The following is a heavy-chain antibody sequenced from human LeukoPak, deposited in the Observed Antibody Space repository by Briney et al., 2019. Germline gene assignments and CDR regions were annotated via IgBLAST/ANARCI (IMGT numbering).Heavy chain of an antibody. D-gene: IGHD2-15*01. V-gene: IGHV3-15*01. CDR2: IKSKTDGGTT. CDR1: GFSFDNFA. Sequence: GGSLRLSCAASGFSFDNFAMNWVRQSPGMGLEWVGRIKSKTDGGTTDYSAPVKGRFTISRDDSKNTLYLQINSLKTEDTAVYYCTADMPASSRAADYWGQGTLVTVSS. CDR3: TADMPASSRAADY. J-gene: IGHJ4*02.